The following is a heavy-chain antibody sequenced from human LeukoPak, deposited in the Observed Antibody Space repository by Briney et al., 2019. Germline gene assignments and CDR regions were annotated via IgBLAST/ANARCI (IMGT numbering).Heavy chain of an antibody. CDR1: GYTLTELS. D-gene: IGHD1-1*01. CDR3: ATETLAPGGYYYYGMDF. J-gene: IGHJ6*02. Sequence: ASVKVSCKVSGYTLTELSMHWVRQAPGKGLEWMGGFDPEDGETIYAQKFQGRVTMTEDTSTDTAYMELSSLRSEDTAVYYCATETLAPGGYYYYGMDFWGQGTTVTVSS. V-gene: IGHV1-24*01. CDR2: FDPEDGET.